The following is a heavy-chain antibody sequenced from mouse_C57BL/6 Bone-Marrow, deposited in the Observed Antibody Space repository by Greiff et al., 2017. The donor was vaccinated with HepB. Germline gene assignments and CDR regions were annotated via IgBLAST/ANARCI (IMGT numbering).Heavy chain of an antibody. CDR2: IHPNSGST. J-gene: IGHJ1*03. D-gene: IGHD1-1*01. CDR1: GYTFTSYW. Sequence: QVQLQQPGAELVKPGASVKLSCKASGYTFTSYWMHWVKQRPGQGLEWIGMIHPNSGSTNYNEKFKSKATLTVYKSSSTAYMPLSSLTSADSAVYYCARCSSYWYFDVWGTGTTVTVSS. V-gene: IGHV1-64*01. CDR3: ARCSSYWYFDV.